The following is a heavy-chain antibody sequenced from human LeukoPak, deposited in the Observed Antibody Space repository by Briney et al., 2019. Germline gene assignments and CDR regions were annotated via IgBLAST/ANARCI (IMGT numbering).Heavy chain of an antibody. Sequence: AGGSLRLSCAASGFTFSSYEMNWVRQAPGKGLEWVSYISSSGSTIYYADSVKSRFTDSRNNAKNSLYMQMSSLRVEDTAVYYCTRDPRHFDSCGQGNLVTVSS. J-gene: IGHJ5*01. D-gene: IGHD6-6*01. CDR3: TRDPRHFDS. CDR2: ISSSGSTI. V-gene: IGHV3-48*03. CDR1: GFTFSSYE.